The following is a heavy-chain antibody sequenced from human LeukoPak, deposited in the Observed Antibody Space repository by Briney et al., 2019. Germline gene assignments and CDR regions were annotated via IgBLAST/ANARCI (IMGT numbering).Heavy chain of an antibody. Sequence: GGSLRLSCAASGFTFSDYYMTWIRQAPGKGLEWVSYISGGSSHTNYADSVKGRFTFSRDNDKNSLYLQMDSLRAEDPAVYYCARVLVAGISGYYFDYWGQGTLVTVSS. V-gene: IGHV3-11*05. CDR1: GFTFSDYY. CDR3: ARVLVAGISGYYFDY. D-gene: IGHD6-19*01. J-gene: IGHJ4*02. CDR2: ISGGSSHT.